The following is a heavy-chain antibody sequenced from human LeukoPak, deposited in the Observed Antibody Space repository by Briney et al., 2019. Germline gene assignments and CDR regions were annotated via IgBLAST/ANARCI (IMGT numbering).Heavy chain of an antibody. CDR2: ISGSGGST. V-gene: IGHV3-23*01. CDR1: GFTFSNYA. Sequence: GGSLRLSCAASGFTFSNYAMSWVRQAPGKGLEWVSAISGSGGSTYYADSVKGRFTISRDNSKNTLYLQMNSLRAEDTAVYYCAKDFVDDYGDYGAFDIWGQGTMVTVSS. CDR3: AKDFVDDYGDYGAFDI. D-gene: IGHD4-17*01. J-gene: IGHJ3*02.